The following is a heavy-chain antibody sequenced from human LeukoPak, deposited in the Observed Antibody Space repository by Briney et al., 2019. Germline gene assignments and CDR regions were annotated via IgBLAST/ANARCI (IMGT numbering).Heavy chain of an antibody. Sequence: SETLSLTCAVYGGAFSGYSWSWIRQPPGKGLEWIGEVDPNGTTNYNPSLKSRVTVSVDTSKNQFSLNLNSVTAADTAVYYCARGRSYEYGDYDYWGQGTLVTVSS. D-gene: IGHD4-17*01. V-gene: IGHV4-34*01. CDR1: GGAFSGYS. CDR3: ARGRSYEYGDYDY. CDR2: VDPNGTT. J-gene: IGHJ4*02.